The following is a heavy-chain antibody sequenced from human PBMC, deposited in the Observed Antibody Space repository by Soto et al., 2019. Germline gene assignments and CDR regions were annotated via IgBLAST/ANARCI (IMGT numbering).Heavy chain of an antibody. Sequence: GGSLRLSCAASGFTFSSYGMHWVRQAPGKGLEWVAVIWYDGSNKYYADSVKGRFTISRDNSKNTLYLQMNSLRAEDTAVYYCARDRAVVVPAAIPSYFAYWGQGTLVTVSS. CDR1: GFTFSSYG. CDR2: IWYDGSNK. J-gene: IGHJ4*02. D-gene: IGHD2-2*01. CDR3: ARDRAVVVPAAIPSYFAY. V-gene: IGHV3-33*01.